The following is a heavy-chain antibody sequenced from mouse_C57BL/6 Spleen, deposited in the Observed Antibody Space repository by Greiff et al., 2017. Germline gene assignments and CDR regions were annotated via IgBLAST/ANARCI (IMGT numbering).Heavy chain of an antibody. CDR2: IWCDRST. Sequence: VKLMEPGPGLVAPSPSLSITCTVSGYSLTSYGVSWVRQPPGQGLEWLGVIWCDRSTNNHTALISRLSISKENSKSQVFLKLNSLQTDDTAAYYCAKPRNYYGMDYWGQGTSVTVSA. CDR1: GYSLTSYG. V-gene: IGHV2-3*01. CDR3: AKPRNYYGMDY. J-gene: IGHJ4*01.